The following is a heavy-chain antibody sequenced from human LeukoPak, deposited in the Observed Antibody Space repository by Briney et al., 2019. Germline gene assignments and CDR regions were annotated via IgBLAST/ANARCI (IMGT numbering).Heavy chain of an antibody. D-gene: IGHD3-22*01. CDR3: ATYSSLNRREFQF. CDR1: GFTFSNYW. CDR2: IKKDGREK. J-gene: IGHJ1*01. Sequence: GGSLRLSCEGSGFTFSNYWMGWVRQAPGKGLQWVAKIKKDGREKYYVGSVKGEFTISRKNAKNTRYLQMKSWRAEDTAFYYWATYSSLNRREFQFWGQGTLLTVSS. V-gene: IGHV3-7*01.